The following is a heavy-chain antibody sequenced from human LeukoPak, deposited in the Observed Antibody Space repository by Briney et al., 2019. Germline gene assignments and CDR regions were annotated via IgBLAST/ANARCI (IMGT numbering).Heavy chain of an antibody. J-gene: IGHJ5*02. CDR3: ARDLEGWFDP. CDR1: GGSISSYY. CDR2: IYYSGST. Sequence: PSETLSLTCTVSGGSISSYYWSWIRQPPGKGLEWIGYIYYSGSTNYNPSLKSRVTISVDTSKNQFSLKLSPVTAADTAVYYCARDLEGWFDPWGQGTLVTVSS. V-gene: IGHV4-59*01.